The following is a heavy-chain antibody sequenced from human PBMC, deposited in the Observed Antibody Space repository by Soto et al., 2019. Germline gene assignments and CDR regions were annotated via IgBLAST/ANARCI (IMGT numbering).Heavy chain of an antibody. V-gene: IGHV3-74*01. Sequence: GGSLRLSCAASGFTFSGYWMHWVRQSPGKGLVWVSRLNSDGGITSYADSVKGRFTISRDNAKNTLYLQMNSLRAEDTAVYFCARGGAYNDGWFSWGPGTLVIVSS. CDR2: LNSDGGIT. J-gene: IGHJ4*02. CDR1: GFTFSGYW. CDR3: ARGGAYNDGWFS. D-gene: IGHD6-19*01.